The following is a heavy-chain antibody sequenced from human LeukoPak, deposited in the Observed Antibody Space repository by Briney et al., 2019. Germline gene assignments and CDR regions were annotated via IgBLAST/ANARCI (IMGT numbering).Heavy chain of an antibody. J-gene: IGHJ4*02. V-gene: IGHV3-21*01. Sequence: GGSLRLSCAASGYTFSSYSMNWVRQAPGKGLEWVSSISSSSSYIYYADSVKGRFTIPRDNAKNSLYLQMNSLRAEDTAVYYCARDSLYYYGSGSYTYWGQGTLVTVSS. CDR2: ISSSSSYI. CDR3: ARDSLYYYGSGSYTY. CDR1: GYTFSSYS. D-gene: IGHD3-10*01.